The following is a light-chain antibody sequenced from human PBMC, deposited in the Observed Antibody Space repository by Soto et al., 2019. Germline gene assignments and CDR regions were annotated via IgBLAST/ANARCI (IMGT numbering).Light chain of an antibody. CDR3: QQYMKRPGT. Sequence: EVVMTQSPATLSVSPGERATLSCRARETVNSNLAWYQQNPGQAPRLLIYGASTRACSIPGTYGGSGSGTELTLTISTLKSEEFAVCYCQQYMKRPGTFGQGNKVEVK. V-gene: IGKV3-15*01. J-gene: IGKJ1*01. CDR2: GAS. CDR1: ETVNSN.